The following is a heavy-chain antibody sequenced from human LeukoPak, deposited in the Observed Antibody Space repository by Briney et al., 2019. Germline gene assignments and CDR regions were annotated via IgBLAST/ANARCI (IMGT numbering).Heavy chain of an antibody. Sequence: ASEKLLRSASLYTYTSYAKQWEPHAPRQGLEVRLWLNAGNGKKKNSQRFTGKVTITRDTSASTDYMELRSLRSEDTAVYYCARDRSSSRYAELNWYFALWGRGDLVTVSS. D-gene: IGHD6-13*01. J-gene: IGHJ2*01. V-gene: IGHV1-3*01. CDR1: LYTYTSYA. CDR2: LNAGNGKK. CDR3: ARDRSSSRYAELNWYFAL.